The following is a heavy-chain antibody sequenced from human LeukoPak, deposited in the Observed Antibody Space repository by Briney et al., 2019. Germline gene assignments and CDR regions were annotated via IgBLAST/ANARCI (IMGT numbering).Heavy chain of an antibody. CDR1: GASITTYY. Sequence: SETLSLTCTVSGASITTYYWSWIRQPPGKGLEWIAYMYYSGSPNYNPSLKSRVTMSVDTSKNQFSLKLSSVTAVDTAVYYCARVGGGYCSGGFCYSNRFDPWGQGTLVTVSS. CDR3: ARVGGGYCSGGFCYSNRFDP. J-gene: IGHJ5*02. V-gene: IGHV4-59*01. CDR2: MYYSGSP. D-gene: IGHD2-15*01.